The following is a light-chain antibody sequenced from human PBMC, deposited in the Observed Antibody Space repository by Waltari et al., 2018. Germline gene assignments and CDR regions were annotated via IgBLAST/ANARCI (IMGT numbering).Light chain of an antibody. J-gene: IGLJ2*01. V-gene: IGLV2-23*02. CDR3: SSYTYGGPWV. CDR1: SSDLGSYDL. CDR2: EVD. Sequence: SALTQPASVSASPGQSITISCTGSSSDLGSYDLVAWYQPHPGKAPHLLIYEVDKRPSGVSYRFSGSKSGNAASLTVSGLQPEDEGHYFCSSYTYGGPWVFGGGTLLTVL.